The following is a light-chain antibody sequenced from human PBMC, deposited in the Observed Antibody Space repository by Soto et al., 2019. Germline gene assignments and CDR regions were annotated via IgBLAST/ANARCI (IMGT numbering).Light chain of an antibody. CDR2: DAC. J-gene: IGKJ4*01. V-gene: IGKV1-33*01. CDR1: QDISND. CDR3: QHYAGLPLS. Sequence: DMQMTQSPSSLSASVGDRVTITCQASQDISNDLTWYQQKPAKAPKLLIFDACSVEIGVPSRFSGSGSGTDFTFTISILQPEDVATYYCQHYAGLPLSFGGGTKVEIK.